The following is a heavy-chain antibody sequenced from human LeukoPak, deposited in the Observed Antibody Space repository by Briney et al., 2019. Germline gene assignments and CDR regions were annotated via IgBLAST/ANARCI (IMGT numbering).Heavy chain of an antibody. V-gene: IGHV4-59*12. CDR3: ARVGALGGHDF. CDR2: IYYSGST. J-gene: IGHJ4*02. CDR1: GRSISSYY. Sequence: SETLSLTFTVSGRSISSYYWSWIRQPPGRGLEWIGYIYYSGSTNYNPSLKSRVTISVDTSKNQFSLKLNSVTAADTAVYYCARVGALGGHDFWGQGSLVTVSS. D-gene: IGHD1-26*01.